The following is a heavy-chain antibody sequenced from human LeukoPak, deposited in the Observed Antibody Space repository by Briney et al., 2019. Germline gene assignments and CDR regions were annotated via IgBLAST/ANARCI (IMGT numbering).Heavy chain of an antibody. Sequence: GGSLRLSCAAYGFTFSSYSMNWVRQAPGKGLEWVSSISSSSSYIYYADSVKGRFTISRDNAKNSLYLQMNSLRAEDTAVYYCARHYGRGQLWLGFWGQGTLVTVSS. CDR3: ARHYGRGQLWLGF. D-gene: IGHD5-18*01. CDR1: GFTFSSYS. J-gene: IGHJ4*02. CDR2: ISSSSSYI. V-gene: IGHV3-21*01.